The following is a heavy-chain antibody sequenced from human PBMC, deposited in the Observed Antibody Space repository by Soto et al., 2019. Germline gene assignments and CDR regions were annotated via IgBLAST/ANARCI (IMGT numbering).Heavy chain of an antibody. Sequence: TXETLSLSCAASGFTVSSYAMHWVRQAPGKGLEWVAVISYDGSNKYYADSVKGRFTISRDNSENTLYLQMNSLRAEDTAVYYCARRDDFWSGQTEDDYYYYGMDVWGQGTTVTVSS. CDR1: GFTVSSYA. J-gene: IGHJ6*02. CDR2: ISYDGSNK. CDR3: ARRDDFWSGQTEDDYYYYGMDV. V-gene: IGHV3-30-3*01. D-gene: IGHD3-3*01.